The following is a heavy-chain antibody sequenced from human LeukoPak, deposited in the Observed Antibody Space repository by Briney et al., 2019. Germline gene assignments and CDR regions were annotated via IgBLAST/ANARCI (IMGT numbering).Heavy chain of an antibody. CDR2: IYSGGST. CDR1: GFTVSSNY. J-gene: IGHJ4*02. CDR3: ARRGRTTYDILTGYYNAGYFDY. V-gene: IGHV3-53*01. D-gene: IGHD3-9*01. Sequence: QPGGSLRLSCAASGFTVSSNYMSWVRQAPGKGLEWVSVIYSGGSTYYADSVKGRFTISRDNSKNTLYLQMNSLRAEDTAVYYCARRGRTTYDILTGYYNAGYFDYWGQGTLVTVSS.